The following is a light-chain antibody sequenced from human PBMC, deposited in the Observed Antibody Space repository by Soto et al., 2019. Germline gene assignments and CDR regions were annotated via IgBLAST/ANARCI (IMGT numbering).Light chain of an antibody. Sequence: DIQMTQSPSCLTASVGDRVTISCRASQSIRNYVSWYQQKPGTAPKLLIRAASTLQSGVPSRFSGSGSGTDFTLTISSLQLEDFATYFCQQTDSTPQTFGQGTNVEI. CDR2: AAS. J-gene: IGKJ1*01. CDR1: QSIRNY. CDR3: QQTDSTPQT. V-gene: IGKV1-39*01.